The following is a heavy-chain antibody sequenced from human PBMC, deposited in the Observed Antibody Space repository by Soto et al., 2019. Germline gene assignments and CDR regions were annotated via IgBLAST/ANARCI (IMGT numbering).Heavy chain of an antibody. D-gene: IGHD3-10*01. CDR2: IWYDGSIK. Sequence: QVQLVESGGGVVQPGRSLKLSCAASGLSLSTSGMQWVRQAPGKGLEWLAVIWYDGSIKNYADSVKGRFTISRDNSKDTVYLQMNSLTAEDMAVYFCVRGVGNYYHGMDVWGQGTTVTVSS. CDR3: VRGVGNYYHGMDV. CDR1: GLSLSTSG. V-gene: IGHV3-33*01. J-gene: IGHJ6*02.